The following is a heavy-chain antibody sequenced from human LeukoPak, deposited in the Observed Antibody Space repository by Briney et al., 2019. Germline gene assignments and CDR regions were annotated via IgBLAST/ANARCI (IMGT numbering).Heavy chain of an antibody. CDR1: GFTFSSYE. Sequence: PGGSLRLSCAASGFTFSSYEMNWVRQAPGKGLEWVSAISGSGGSTYYADSVKGRFTISRDNSKNTLYLQMNSLRAEDTAVYYCAKALEQRLTRALNFDYWGQGTLVTVSS. CDR2: ISGSGGST. J-gene: IGHJ4*02. CDR3: AKALEQRLTRALNFDY. D-gene: IGHD6-25*01. V-gene: IGHV3-23*01.